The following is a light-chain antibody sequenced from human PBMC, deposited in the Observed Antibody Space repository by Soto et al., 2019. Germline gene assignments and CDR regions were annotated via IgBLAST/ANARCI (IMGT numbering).Light chain of an antibody. CDR1: QSISSW. J-gene: IGKJ1*01. V-gene: IGKV1-5*01. CDR2: DAS. CDR3: QQYNSCT. Sequence: DIQMTQSPSTLSASVGDRVTITCRASQSISSWLAWYQQKPGKAPKLLIYDASSLESGVPSRFSGSGSGTEFTLTISSLQPDDFATYYCQQYNSCTFGRGTKVEIK.